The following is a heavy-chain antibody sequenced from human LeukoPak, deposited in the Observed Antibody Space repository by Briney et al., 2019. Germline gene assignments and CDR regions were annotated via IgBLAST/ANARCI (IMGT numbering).Heavy chain of an antibody. J-gene: IGHJ4*02. CDR1: GGSISSSSFY. CDR2: ICHNGNT. D-gene: IGHD3-9*01. V-gene: IGHV4-39*07. CDR3: AREEILTGFHNIDY. Sequence: PSETLSLTCLVSGGSISSSSFYWAWIRQAPGEGLEWIGSICHNGNTYYNPSLKSRVTISVDTSKNQFSLKLNSVTAADTAVYYCAREEILTGFHNIDYWGQGTLVTVSS.